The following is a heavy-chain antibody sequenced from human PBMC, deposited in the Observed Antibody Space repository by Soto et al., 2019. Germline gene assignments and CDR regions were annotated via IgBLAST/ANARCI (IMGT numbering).Heavy chain of an antibody. CDR3: ATDGGVAAAGTHDAFDI. Sequence: ASVKVSCKVSGYTLTELSMHWVRQAPGKGLEWMGGFDPEDGETIYAQKFQGRVTMTEDTSTDTAYMELSCLRSEDTAVYCCATDGGVAAAGTHDAFDIWGQGTMVTVSS. D-gene: IGHD6-13*01. CDR2: FDPEDGET. J-gene: IGHJ3*02. V-gene: IGHV1-24*01. CDR1: GYTLTELS.